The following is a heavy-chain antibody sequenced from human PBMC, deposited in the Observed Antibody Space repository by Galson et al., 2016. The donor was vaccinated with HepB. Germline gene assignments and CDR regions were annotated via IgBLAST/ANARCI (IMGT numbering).Heavy chain of an antibody. CDR2: IGSRGDDT. V-gene: IGHV3-23*01. D-gene: IGHD2-2*01. CDR3: ARAPVTSTTCCYYFDY. CDR1: GFTFSSHP. Sequence: SLRLSCAGSGFTFSSHPMNWVRQAPGKGLEWVSSIGSRGDDTYYADSVKGRFTVSRDNLKNTLYLQMNSLRAEDTAVYYCARAPVTSTTCCYYFDYWGQGTLVTVSS. J-gene: IGHJ4*02.